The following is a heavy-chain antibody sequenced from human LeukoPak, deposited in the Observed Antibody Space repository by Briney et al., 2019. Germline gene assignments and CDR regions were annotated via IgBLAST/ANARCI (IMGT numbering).Heavy chain of an antibody. V-gene: IGHV5-51*01. CDR2: IYPDDSDI. Sequence: GESLKISCKGSGYSFTSYWIGWVRQMPGKGLELMGIIYPDDSDIRYSPSFQGQVTIAADKSISTASLQWSSLKASDTGIYYCARATGDDGYFDFWGQGTLVTVSS. CDR1: GYSFTSYW. CDR3: ARATGDDGYFDF. J-gene: IGHJ4*02.